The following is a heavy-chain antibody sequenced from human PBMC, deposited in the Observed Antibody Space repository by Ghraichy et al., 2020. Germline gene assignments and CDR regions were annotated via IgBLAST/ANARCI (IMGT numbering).Heavy chain of an antibody. V-gene: IGHV3-48*03. CDR3: ARGVALYDFWSGYHDFDY. Sequence: GGSLRLSCAASGFTFSSYEMNWVRQAPGKGLEWVSYISSSGSTIYYADSVKGRFTISRDNAKNSLYLQMNSLRAEDTAVYYCARGVALYDFWSGYHDFDYWGQGTLVTVSS. CDR1: GFTFSSYE. CDR2: ISSSGSTI. D-gene: IGHD3-3*01. J-gene: IGHJ4*02.